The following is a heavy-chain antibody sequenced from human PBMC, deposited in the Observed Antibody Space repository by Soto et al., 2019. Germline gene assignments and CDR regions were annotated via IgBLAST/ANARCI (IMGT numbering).Heavy chain of an antibody. J-gene: IGHJ3*02. CDR2: IAPSIVAT. CDR3: AREGRSNLNDDQAFDI. V-gene: IGHV1-2*02. Sequence: VEVSSKAPRLSVTGYYMHWLRHAPGKGFEWMGWIAPSIVATHYVLQLEGRVTMTKDTSINTVYMELSGLKSDDTAVYYCAREGRSNLNDDQAFDIWGQGTMVTVSS. CDR1: RLSVTGYY. D-gene: IGHD1-20*01.